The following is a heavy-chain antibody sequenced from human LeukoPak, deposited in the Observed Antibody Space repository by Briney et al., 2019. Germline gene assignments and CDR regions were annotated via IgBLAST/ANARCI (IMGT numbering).Heavy chain of an antibody. J-gene: IGHJ4*02. CDR2: IYYTGGT. Sequence: SETLSLTCTVSRGSVSSSTYYWSWVRQPPGKGLEWIASIYYTGGTYYNPSLKSRVTISLDMSKNESFLTMTSVTAADTAVYFCTAEKNGSPHYWGQGTQVTVSS. V-gene: IGHV4-39*07. D-gene: IGHD2-8*01. CDR3: TAEKNGSPHY. CDR1: RGSVSSSTYY.